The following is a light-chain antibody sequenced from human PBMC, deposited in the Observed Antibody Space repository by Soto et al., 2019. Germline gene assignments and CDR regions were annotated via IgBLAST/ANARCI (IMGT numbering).Light chain of an antibody. V-gene: IGKV1-39*01. CDR1: QTISSY. CDR2: ALL. J-gene: IGKJ1*01. CDR3: QQSYITPWT. Sequence: DIHMTQSQSSLSASVVDRVTITCQASQTISSYLNWYQQKPGKAPKLLIYALLNLQSGVPSRFSGSGSGTDFTLTISRLQPEDFATYYCQQSYITPWTFGQGTKVDIK.